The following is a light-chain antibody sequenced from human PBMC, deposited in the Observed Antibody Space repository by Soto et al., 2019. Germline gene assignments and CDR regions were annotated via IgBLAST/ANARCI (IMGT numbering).Light chain of an antibody. CDR2: GAS. CDR1: QSVSSN. J-gene: IGKJ1*01. CDR3: QQYNNWPKT. Sequence: IVITQSPATLSVSPGERATLSCRASQSVSSNLAWYQQKPGQAPRLLIYGASTRATGIPARFSGSGSGTELTLTISSLQSEDFAVYYCQQYNNWPKTFGQGTKVDIK. V-gene: IGKV3-15*01.